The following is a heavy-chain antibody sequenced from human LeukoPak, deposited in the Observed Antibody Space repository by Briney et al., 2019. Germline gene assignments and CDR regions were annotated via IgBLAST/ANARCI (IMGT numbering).Heavy chain of an antibody. J-gene: IGHJ3*02. D-gene: IGHD2-2*02. CDR3: ASYCSSTSCYTDAFDI. V-gene: IGHV3-66*02. CDR1: GFTVSSNY. CDR2: IYSSGST. Sequence: PGGSLRLSCAASGFTVSSNYMSWVRQAPGKGLEWVSVIYSSGSTYYADSVKGRFTISRDNSKNTLYLQMNSLRAEDTAVYYCASYCSSTSCYTDAFDIWGQGTMVTVSS.